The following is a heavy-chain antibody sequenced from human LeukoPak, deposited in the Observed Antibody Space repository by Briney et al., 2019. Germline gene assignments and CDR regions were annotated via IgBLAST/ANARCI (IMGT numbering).Heavy chain of an antibody. CDR3: ARDSLGSTPDGSGSPMSY. J-gene: IGHJ4*02. Sequence: ASVKVSCKASGGTFSSYAISWVRQAPGQGLEWMGIINPSGGSTSYAQKFQGRVTMTRDTPTSTVYMELSSLRSEDTAVYYCARDSLGSTPDGSGSPMSYWGQGTLVTVSS. V-gene: IGHV1-46*01. D-gene: IGHD3-10*01. CDR2: INPSGGST. CDR1: GGTFSSYA.